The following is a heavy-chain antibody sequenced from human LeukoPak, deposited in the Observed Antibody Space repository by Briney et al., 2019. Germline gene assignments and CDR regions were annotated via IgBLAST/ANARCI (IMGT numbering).Heavy chain of an antibody. V-gene: IGHV1-18*04. J-gene: IGHJ6*03. CDR2: ISAYNGNT. CDR3: ARGGKYYYDSSGSFYYYYMDV. Sequence: ASVTVSCKASGYTFTSYYMHWVRQAPGQGLEWMGWISAYNGNTNYAQKLQGRVTMTTDTSTTTAYMELRSLRSDDTAVYYCARGGKYYYDSSGSFYYYYMDVWGKGTTVTISS. CDR1: GYTFTSYY. D-gene: IGHD3-22*01.